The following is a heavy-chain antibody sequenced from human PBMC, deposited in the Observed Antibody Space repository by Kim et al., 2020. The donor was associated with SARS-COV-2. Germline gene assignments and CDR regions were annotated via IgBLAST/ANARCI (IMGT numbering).Heavy chain of an antibody. CDR2: ISAYNGNT. CDR1: GYTFTSYG. CDR3: ARVDVLLWFGELLARSRLTTGPFDY. D-gene: IGHD3-10*01. J-gene: IGHJ4*02. Sequence: ASVKVSCKASGYTFTSYGISWVRQAPGQGLEWMGWISAYNGNTNYAQKLQGRVTMTTDTSTSTAYMELRSLRSDDTAVYYCARVDVLLWFGELLARSRLTTGPFDYWGQGTLVTVSS. V-gene: IGHV1-18*01.